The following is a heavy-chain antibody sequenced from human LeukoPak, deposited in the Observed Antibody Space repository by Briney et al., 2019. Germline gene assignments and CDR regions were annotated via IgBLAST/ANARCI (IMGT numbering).Heavy chain of an antibody. CDR1: GFTFSIHA. Sequence: PGGSLRLSCAGSGFTFSIHAMSWVRQAPGKGLEWVSTIGGGDTYYADSVKGRFTISRDNSRNTVYLQMNSLRAEDMAVYYCAKSHSVEQRGYFDYWGQGTLVPVSS. CDR2: IGGGDT. CDR3: AKSHSVEQRGYFDY. V-gene: IGHV3-23*01. D-gene: IGHD1/OR15-1a*01. J-gene: IGHJ4*02.